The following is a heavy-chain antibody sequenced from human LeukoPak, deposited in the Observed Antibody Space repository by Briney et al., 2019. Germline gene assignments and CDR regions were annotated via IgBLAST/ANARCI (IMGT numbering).Heavy chain of an antibody. J-gene: IGHJ4*02. CDR2: VSPDSGDT. CDR1: GYTFTNND. V-gene: IGHV1-8*01. Sequence: ASVKVSCKASGYTFTNNDINWVRQATGQGIEWMGWVSPDSGDTGYAPNFRGRVTVTTDTSINTAYMELTSLTSEDTAIYYCTRGRAAGDWGQGTLVTVSS. D-gene: IGHD6-19*01. CDR3: TRGRAAGD.